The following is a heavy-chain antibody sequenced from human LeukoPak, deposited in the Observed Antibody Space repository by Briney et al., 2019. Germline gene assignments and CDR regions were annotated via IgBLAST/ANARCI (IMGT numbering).Heavy chain of an antibody. CDR3: VRGGVWGLSSNWLES. J-gene: IGHJ5*01. D-gene: IGHD7-27*01. V-gene: IGHV3-13*04. Sequence: GGSLRLSCAASGFTFSSHDMHWVRQAAGKGLEWVSGFVPAGDRYYAESVKGRFTISRENAKSSLYLQMNSLRVGDTAVYYCVRGGVWGLSSNWLESWGQGILVTVSS. CDR2: FVPAGDR. CDR1: GFTFSSHD.